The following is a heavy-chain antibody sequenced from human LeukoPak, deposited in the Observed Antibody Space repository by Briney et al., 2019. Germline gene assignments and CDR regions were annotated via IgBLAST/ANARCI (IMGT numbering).Heavy chain of an antibody. D-gene: IGHD4-17*01. J-gene: IGHJ6*03. CDR1: GFTFSSYG. V-gene: IGHV3-30*02. Sequence: GGSLRLSCAASGFTFSSYGMHWVRQAPGKGLEWVAFIGYDGSNKYTADSARGQFTLSRDNSKGTLYLQMNSLRAEDTAVYYCAKRGGTTVTTSNFHMDVWGKGTTVTVSS. CDR2: IGYDGSNK. CDR3: AKRGGTTVTTSNFHMDV.